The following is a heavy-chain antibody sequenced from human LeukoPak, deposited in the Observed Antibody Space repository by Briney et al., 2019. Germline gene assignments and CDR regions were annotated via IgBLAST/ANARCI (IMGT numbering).Heavy chain of an antibody. CDR2: ISAYSGNT. D-gene: IGHD6-19*01. CDR1: GGTFSSYA. J-gene: IGHJ6*03. V-gene: IGHV1-18*01. CDR3: ARSAKAIAVAGSYFYYMDV. Sequence: ASVKVSCKASGGTFSSYAISWVRQAPGQGLEWMGRISAYSGNTNYAQKLQGRVTMTTDTSTSTAYMELRSLRSDDTAVYYCARSAKAIAVAGSYFYYMDVWGKGTTVTVSS.